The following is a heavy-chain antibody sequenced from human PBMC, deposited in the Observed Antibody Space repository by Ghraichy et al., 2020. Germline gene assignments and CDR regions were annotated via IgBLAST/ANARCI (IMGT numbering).Heavy chain of an antibody. V-gene: IGHV3-48*02. D-gene: IGHD4-23*01. Sequence: GGSLRLSCVGSGFSFSSYSMNWVRQSPGKGLEWVSYITVSGSFRTYADSVKGRFTISRDNARNTLYLEMNSLRDEDRAVYYCARGSTVVRCYYYGGMDVWGQGTTVTVSS. CDR2: ITVSGSFR. CDR3: ARGSTVVRCYYYGGMDV. J-gene: IGHJ6*02. CDR1: GFSFSSYS.